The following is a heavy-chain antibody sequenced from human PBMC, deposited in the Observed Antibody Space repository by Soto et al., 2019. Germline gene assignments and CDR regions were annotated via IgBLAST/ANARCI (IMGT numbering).Heavy chain of an antibody. V-gene: IGHV6-1*01. CDR1: GDTVSSNSAA. Sequence: PSQTLSLTCAIFGDTVSSNSAAWSWIRQSPSRGLEWLGRTYYRSKWYNDYAVSVKSRVTINPDTSKNQFSLQLNSVTLEDTAVYYCTRQYLPAPYHYYGMDVWGQGTTVTVSS. CDR3: TRQYLPAPYHYYGMDV. CDR2: TYYRSKWYN. D-gene: IGHD2-2*01. J-gene: IGHJ6*02.